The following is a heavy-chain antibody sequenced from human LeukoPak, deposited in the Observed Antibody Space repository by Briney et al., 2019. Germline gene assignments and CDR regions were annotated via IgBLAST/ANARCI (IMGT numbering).Heavy chain of an antibody. CDR1: GFTFSSYA. CDR2: ISGSGGST. CDR3: AKGPYCGGDCYSFDY. J-gene: IGHJ4*02. D-gene: IGHD2-21*02. Sequence: PGGSLRHSCAASGFTFSSYAMSWVRQAPGKGLEWVSAISGSGGSTYYADSVKGRFTISRDNSKNTLYLQMNSLRAEDTAVYYCAKGPYCGGDCYSFDYWGQGTLVTVSS. V-gene: IGHV3-23*01.